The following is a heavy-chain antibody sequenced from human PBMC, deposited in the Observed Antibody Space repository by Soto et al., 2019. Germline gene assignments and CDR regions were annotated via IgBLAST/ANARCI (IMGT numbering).Heavy chain of an antibody. J-gene: IGHJ6*03. V-gene: IGHV1-8*01. CDR1: GYTFTSYD. CDR3: ARGRKRVYCSSTSCYAPYYYYYYMDV. D-gene: IGHD2-2*01. Sequence: ASVKVSCKASGYTFTSYDINWVRQATGQGLEWMGWMNPNSGKTGYAQKFQGRVTMTRNTSISTAYMELSSLRSEDTAVYYCARGRKRVYCSSTSCYAPYYYYYYMDVWGKGTTVTVSS. CDR2: MNPNSGKT.